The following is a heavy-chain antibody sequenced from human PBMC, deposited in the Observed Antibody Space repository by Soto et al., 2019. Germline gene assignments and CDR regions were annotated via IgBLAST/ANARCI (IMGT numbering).Heavy chain of an antibody. CDR1: GYTFTSYY. J-gene: IGHJ4*02. CDR2: INPGGGRT. CDR3: ARGPSCGGDCYLFDY. D-gene: IGHD2-21*02. V-gene: IGHV1-46*01. Sequence: QVQLVQSGAEVTKPGASVKLSCKASGYTFTSYYIHWVRQAPGQVLEWVAMINPGGGRTKNEQMFQGRVTLTRDTSTGTVDMELSSLTSADTAVYYCARGPSCGGDCYLFDYWGQGSLVTVSS.